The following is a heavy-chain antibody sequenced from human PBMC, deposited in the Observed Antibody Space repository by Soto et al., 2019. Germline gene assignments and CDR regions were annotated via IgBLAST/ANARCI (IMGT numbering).Heavy chain of an antibody. J-gene: IGHJ5*02. CDR3: ARDRVGVLMVYAMGPSNWFDP. Sequence: GGSLRLSCAASGFTFSSYAMHWVRQAPGKGLEWVAVISYDGSNKYYADSVKGRFTISRDNSKNTLYLQMNSLRAEDTAVYYCARDRVGVLMVYAMGPSNWFDPWGQGTLVTVSS. CDR2: ISYDGSNK. D-gene: IGHD2-8*01. CDR1: GFTFSSYA. V-gene: IGHV3-30-3*01.